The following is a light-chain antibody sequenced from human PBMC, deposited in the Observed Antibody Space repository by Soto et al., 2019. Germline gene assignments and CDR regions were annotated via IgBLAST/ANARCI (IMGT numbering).Light chain of an antibody. J-gene: IGKJ1*01. Sequence: DIQMTQSPSTLSASVGDRVTITCRASQDIGTWLAWYQQKPEKAPKALIYRASHLESGVPSRFSASGSGTEFSLTINSLQADDFATYYCQQYHIYSWTFGQGTKVDIK. CDR1: QDIGTW. CDR2: RAS. CDR3: QQYHIYSWT. V-gene: IGKV1-5*03.